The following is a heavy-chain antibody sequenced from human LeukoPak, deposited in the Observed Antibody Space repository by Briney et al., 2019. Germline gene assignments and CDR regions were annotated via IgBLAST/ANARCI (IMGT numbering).Heavy chain of an antibody. V-gene: IGHV1-69*04. J-gene: IGHJ4*02. CDR3: ATGEEVFDY. CDR1: GGTFSSYA. Sequence: GSWVKVSCKASGGTFSSYAISWVRQAPGQGLEWMGRIIPILGIANYAQKFQGRVTITADKSTSTAYMELSSLRSEDTAVYYCATGEEVFDYWGQGTLVTVSS. CDR2: IIPILGIA. D-gene: IGHD4-17*01.